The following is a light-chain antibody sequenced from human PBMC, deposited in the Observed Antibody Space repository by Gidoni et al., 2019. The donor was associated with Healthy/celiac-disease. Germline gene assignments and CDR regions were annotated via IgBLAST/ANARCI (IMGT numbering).Light chain of an antibody. J-gene: IGKJ3*01. CDR3: QQYNNWPPVT. CDR1: QSVSSN. Sequence: EIVMTQSQATLSVSPGERATLSCRASQSVSSNLAWYQQKPGQAPRLLIYGASTRATGIPARFSGSGSGTEFTLTISSLQSEDFAVYYCQQYNNWPPVTFGPGTKVDIK. CDR2: GAS. V-gene: IGKV3-15*01.